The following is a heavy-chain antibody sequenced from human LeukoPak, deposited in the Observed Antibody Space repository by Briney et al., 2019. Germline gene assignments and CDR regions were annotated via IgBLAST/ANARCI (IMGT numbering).Heavy chain of an antibody. CDR2: ISPYNGNT. CDR1: GYTFTGYY. D-gene: IGHD3-22*01. Sequence: ASVKVSCKASGYTFTGYYMHWVRQAPGQGLEWMGWISPYNGNTNYAQNFQGRVTMTTDTSTMIAYMELWSLRSDDTAVYYCAREWGHYYDAWGQGTMVTVSS. CDR3: AREWGHYYDA. V-gene: IGHV1-18*04. J-gene: IGHJ3*01.